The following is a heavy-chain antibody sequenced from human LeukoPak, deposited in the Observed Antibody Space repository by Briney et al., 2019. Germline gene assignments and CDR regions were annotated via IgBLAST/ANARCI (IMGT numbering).Heavy chain of an antibody. D-gene: IGHD1-26*01. CDR1: GFTFDDYA. V-gene: IGHV3-9*01. CDR3: AKDRRHIVGATTFDY. Sequence: GGSLRLSCAAPGFTFDDYAMHWVRQAPGKGLEWVSGISWNSGSIGYADSVKGRFTISRDNAKNSLYLQMNSLRAEDTALYYCAKDRRHIVGATTFDYWGQGTLVTVSS. CDR2: ISWNSGSI. J-gene: IGHJ4*02.